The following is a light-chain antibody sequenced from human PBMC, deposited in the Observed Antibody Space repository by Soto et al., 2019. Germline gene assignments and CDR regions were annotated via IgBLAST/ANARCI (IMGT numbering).Light chain of an antibody. CDR2: DAS. Sequence: EIVLTQSPGTLSLSPGESATLSCRASQSVGRNYLAWFQHKPGQAPRLVIYDASNRATGVPDRFSGSGSGTDFTLTVTRLEPEDFAVYYCQQYAESPHTFGGGTKVEIK. CDR3: QQYAESPHT. V-gene: IGKV3-20*01. CDR1: QSVGRNY. J-gene: IGKJ4*01.